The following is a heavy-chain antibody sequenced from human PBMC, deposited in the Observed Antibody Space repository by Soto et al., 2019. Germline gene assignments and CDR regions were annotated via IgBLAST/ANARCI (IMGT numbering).Heavy chain of an antibody. J-gene: IGHJ6*02. V-gene: IGHV3-11*06. CDR1: GFTFSDYY. D-gene: IGHD2-15*01. Sequence: PGGSLRLSCAASGFTFSDYYMSWIRQAPGKGLEWVSYIDFRSNKYYADSVKGRFTISRDNSKNTLYLQMNSLRAEDTAVYYCAKADIPRGGMDVWGQGTTVTVSS. CDR2: IDFRSNK. CDR3: AKADIPRGGMDV.